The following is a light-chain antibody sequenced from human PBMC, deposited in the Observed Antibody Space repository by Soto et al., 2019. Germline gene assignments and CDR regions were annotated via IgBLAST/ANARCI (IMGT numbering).Light chain of an antibody. CDR2: LNSDGSH. CDR1: SGRNNYA. Sequence: QLVLTQSPSASASLGASVKLTCTLSSGRNNYAIAWHQQQPEKGPRYLMKLNSDGSHSKGDGIPDRFSGSSSGAERYLTISSLQSEDEADYYCQTWGTGLVFGGGTKLTVL. V-gene: IGLV4-69*01. CDR3: QTWGTGLV. J-gene: IGLJ2*01.